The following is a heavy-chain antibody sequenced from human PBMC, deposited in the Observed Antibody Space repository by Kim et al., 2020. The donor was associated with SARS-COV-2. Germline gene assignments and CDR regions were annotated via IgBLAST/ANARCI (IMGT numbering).Heavy chain of an antibody. D-gene: IGHD2-21*02. CDR2: FDPEDGET. Sequence: ASVKVSCKVSGYTLTELSMHWVRQAPGKGLEWMGGFDPEDGETIYAQKFQGRVTMTEDTSTDTAYMELSSLRSEDTAVYYCATDRDVVVTAMLDAFDIWGQGTMVTVSS. CDR1: GYTLTELS. V-gene: IGHV1-24*01. CDR3: ATDRDVVVTAMLDAFDI. J-gene: IGHJ3*02.